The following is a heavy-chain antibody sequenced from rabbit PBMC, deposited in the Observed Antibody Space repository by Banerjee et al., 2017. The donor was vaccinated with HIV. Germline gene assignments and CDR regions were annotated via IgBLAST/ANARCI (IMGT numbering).Heavy chain of an antibody. J-gene: IGHJ4*01. V-gene: IGHV1S40*01. Sequence: QSLEESGGDLVKPGASLTLTCTASGFSFSSGYDMCWVRQAPGKGLEWIACIYTGDGSTYYASWAKGRFTVSKTSSTTVTLQMTSLTAADTATYFCAREAIVVAGIFDLWGQGTLVTVS. D-gene: IGHD4-1*01. CDR3: AREAIVVAGIFDL. CDR2: IYTGDGST. CDR1: GFSFSSGYD.